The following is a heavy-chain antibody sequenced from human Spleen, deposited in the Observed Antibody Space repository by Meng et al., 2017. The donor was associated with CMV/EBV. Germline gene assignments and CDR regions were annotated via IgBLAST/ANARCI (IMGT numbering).Heavy chain of an antibody. CDR3: AGLSIAAAGTPFDP. J-gene: IGHJ5*02. V-gene: IGHV4-34*01. CDR2: INHSGST. Sequence: SETLSLTCAVYGGSFSGYYWSWIRQPPGKGLEWIGEINHSGSTNYNPSLKSRVTISVDTSKNQFSLKLSSVTAADTAVYYCAGLSIAAAGTPFDPWGRGTLVTVSS. D-gene: IGHD6-13*01. CDR1: GGSFSGYY.